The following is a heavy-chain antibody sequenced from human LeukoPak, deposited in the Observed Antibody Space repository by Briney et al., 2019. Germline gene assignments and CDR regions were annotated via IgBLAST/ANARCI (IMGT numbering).Heavy chain of an antibody. D-gene: IGHD4-17*01. Sequence: GGPLRLSCAASGFTFSSYGRHWVRQAPGKGLEWVAVISYDGSNKYYADSVKGRFTISRDNSKNTLYLQMNSLRAEDTAVYYCAKDHHDYGDYGDAFDIWGQGTMVTVSS. V-gene: IGHV3-30*18. J-gene: IGHJ3*02. CDR1: GFTFSSYG. CDR2: ISYDGSNK. CDR3: AKDHHDYGDYGDAFDI.